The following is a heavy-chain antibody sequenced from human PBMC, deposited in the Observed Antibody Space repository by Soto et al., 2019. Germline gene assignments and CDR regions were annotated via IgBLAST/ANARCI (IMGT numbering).Heavy chain of an antibody. CDR3: TTDDPINRN. J-gene: IGHJ4*02. CDR1: GFTFGNAW. Sequence: GGSLRLSCAASGFTFGNAWMSWVRQAPGKGLEWVGRIKSKVDSATTDYAAPVKGRFSISRDDSRNTLYLQMNSLKIEDTAVYYCTTDDPINRNWGQGTLVTVSS. V-gene: IGHV3-15*01. CDR2: IKSKVDSATT.